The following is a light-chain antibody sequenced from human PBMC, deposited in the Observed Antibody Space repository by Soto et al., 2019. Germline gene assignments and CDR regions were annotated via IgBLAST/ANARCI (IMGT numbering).Light chain of an antibody. CDR1: SSNIGAGYD. Sequence: QSVLTQPPSVSGAPGQRVTISCTGSSSNIGAGYDVHWYQQLPGTAPKLLIYGNSNRPSGVPDRFSGSKSGTSASLAITGLQAEDEADYYCQSYDSSLSGSMVFGGGTKLTRP. V-gene: IGLV1-40*01. CDR2: GNS. J-gene: IGLJ2*01. CDR3: QSYDSSLSGSMV.